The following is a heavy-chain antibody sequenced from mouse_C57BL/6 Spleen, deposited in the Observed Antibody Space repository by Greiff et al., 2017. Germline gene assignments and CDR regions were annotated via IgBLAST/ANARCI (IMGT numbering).Heavy chain of an antibody. CDR3: TREGLRRYYAMDY. Sequence: DVMLVESGEGLVKPGGSLKLSCAASGFTFSSYAMSWVRQTPEKRLEWVAYISSGGDYIYYADPVKGRFTISRDNARNTLYLQMSSLKSEDTAMYYCTREGLRRYYAMDYWGQGTSVTVSS. CDR1: GFTFSSYA. V-gene: IGHV5-9-1*02. J-gene: IGHJ4*01. D-gene: IGHD2-4*01. CDR2: ISSGGDYI.